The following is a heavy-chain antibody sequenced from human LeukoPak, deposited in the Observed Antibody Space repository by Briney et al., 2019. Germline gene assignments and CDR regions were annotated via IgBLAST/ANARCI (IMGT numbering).Heavy chain of an antibody. CDR3: ARWMDYYYYYGMDV. CDR2: ISGSGGST. V-gene: IGHV3-23*01. D-gene: IGHD2-2*03. CDR1: GFTFSSYA. J-gene: IGHJ6*02. Sequence: GESLRLSCAASGFTFSSYAMSWVRQAPGKGLEWVSAISGSGGSTYYADSVKGRFTISRDNSKNTLYLQMNSLRAEDTAVYYCARWMDYYYYYGMDVWGQGTTVTVSS.